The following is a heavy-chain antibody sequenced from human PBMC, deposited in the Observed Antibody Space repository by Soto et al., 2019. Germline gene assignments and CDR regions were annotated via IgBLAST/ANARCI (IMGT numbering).Heavy chain of an antibody. CDR3: ARGFLRSDWYYYFAS. V-gene: IGHV4-59*01. D-gene: IGHD6-19*01. CDR1: SGSISGYY. Sequence: QVQLHESDPGLVKPSETLSLTCTVSSGSISGYYWGWIRQPPGEGLEWIGYVHYTGNPNYSPSFKSRLSLSVYMSKTRCSLKLTPVTAAATAVYYRARGFLRSDWYYYFASWGPGTLFTVSS. CDR2: VHYTGNP. J-gene: IGHJ4*02.